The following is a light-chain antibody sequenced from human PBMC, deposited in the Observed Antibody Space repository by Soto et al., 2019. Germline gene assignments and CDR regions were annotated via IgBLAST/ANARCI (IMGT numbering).Light chain of an antibody. CDR1: SGDVGGYKF. V-gene: IGLV2-11*01. CDR3: CSYAGSYTWL. Sequence: QSALTQPRSVSGSPGQSVTISCTGTSGDVGGYKFVSWYRQLPGKAPKLMIFDVNKRPSGVPDRFSGSKSGNTASLTISGLQAEDEADYYCCSYAGSYTWLFGGGTKLTVL. CDR2: DVN. J-gene: IGLJ3*02.